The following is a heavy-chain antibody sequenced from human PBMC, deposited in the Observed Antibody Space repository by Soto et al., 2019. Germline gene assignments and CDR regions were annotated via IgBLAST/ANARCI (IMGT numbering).Heavy chain of an antibody. V-gene: IGHV4-59*01. D-gene: IGHD3-10*01. CDR3: ARVEGTGSYFDY. CDR1: GGSISSYY. Sequence: KASETLSLTCTVSGGSISSYYWSWIRQPPGKGLEWIGYIYYSGSTNYNPSLKSRVTISVDTSKNQFSLKLSSVTAADTAVYYCARVEGTGSYFDYWGQGTLVTVSS. J-gene: IGHJ4*02. CDR2: IYYSGST.